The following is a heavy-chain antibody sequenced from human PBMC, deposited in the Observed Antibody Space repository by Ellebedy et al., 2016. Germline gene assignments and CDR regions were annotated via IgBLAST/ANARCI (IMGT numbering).Heavy chain of an antibody. Sequence: SETLSLTCTVSGFPISSGFYWGWIRQPPGKGLEWIANIYYSGSTYYSPALKSRVTISVDTSKKQFSLRLSSVTAANTAVYYCARGRGSANWYFDLWGRGTLVTVSS. CDR2: IYYSGST. J-gene: IGHJ2*01. CDR3: ARGRGSANWYFDL. CDR1: GFPISSGFY. D-gene: IGHD3-10*01. V-gene: IGHV4-38-2*02.